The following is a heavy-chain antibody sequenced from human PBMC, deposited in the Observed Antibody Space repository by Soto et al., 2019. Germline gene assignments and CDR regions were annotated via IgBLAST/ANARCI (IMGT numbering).Heavy chain of an antibody. Sequence: QVQLVQSGAEGKKPGASVKVSCKASGYTFTSYAMHWVRQAPGQRREWMGWINAENGNTKYSQKFQGRVTITRDTSASTPYIELRSLISEDTAVYYCVRDADYYDFWGGGISPLDYWGQGTLVTVSS. CDR1: GYTFTSYA. CDR2: INAENGNT. D-gene: IGHD3-3*01. CDR3: VRDADYYDFWGGGISPLDY. J-gene: IGHJ4*02. V-gene: IGHV1-3*01.